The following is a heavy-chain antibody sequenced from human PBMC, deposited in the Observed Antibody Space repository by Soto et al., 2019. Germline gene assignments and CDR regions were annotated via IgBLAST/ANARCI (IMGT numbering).Heavy chain of an antibody. V-gene: IGHV3-30*18. D-gene: IGHD4-17*01. CDR2: ISFDGSNQ. CDR3: AKDLWKGYYGPLDY. Sequence: PGGSLRLSCAASGFTFSDYGMHWVRQAPGKGLEWVAVISFDGSNQYYVDSVKGRFTLSRDNSNNTLYLQMNSLRAEDTAMYYCAKDLWKGYYGPLDYWGQGTLVTVSS. CDR1: GFTFSDYG. J-gene: IGHJ4*02.